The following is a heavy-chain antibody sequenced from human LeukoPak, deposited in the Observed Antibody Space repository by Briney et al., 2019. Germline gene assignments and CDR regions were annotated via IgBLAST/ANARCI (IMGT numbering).Heavy chain of an antibody. D-gene: IGHD2/OR15-2a*01. CDR1: GFSFSAYG. J-gene: IGHJ4*02. V-gene: IGHV3-33*01. Sequence: GGSLRLSCTASGFSFSAYGMHWVRQAPGKGLEWVAVIWYDGSSQYYADSVKGRFTISRDNSKNTLFLQMNSLRAEDTAVYYCAGDPTQYTTAWYSDYWGQGTLVTVSS. CDR3: AGDPTQYTTAWYSDY. CDR2: IWYDGSSQ.